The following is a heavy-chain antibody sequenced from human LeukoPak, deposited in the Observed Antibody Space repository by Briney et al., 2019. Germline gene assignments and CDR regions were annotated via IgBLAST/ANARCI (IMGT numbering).Heavy chain of an antibody. CDR3: ARQSRRGSFGV. CDR2: VYHSGSA. D-gene: IGHD2-2*01. J-gene: IGHJ6*04. CDR1: GYSITSGSY. Sequence: PSETLSLTCNVSGYSITSGSYWGWIRQPPGKGLEWIASVYHSGSAYYNPSLKSRVTISVDTSKNQFSLKLSSVTAADTAVYYCARQSRRGSFGVWGKGTTVTISS. V-gene: IGHV4-38-2*02.